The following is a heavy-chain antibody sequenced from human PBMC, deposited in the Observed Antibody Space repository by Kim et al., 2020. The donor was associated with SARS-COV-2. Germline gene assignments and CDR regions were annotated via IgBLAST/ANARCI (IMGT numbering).Heavy chain of an antibody. V-gene: IGHV4-39*01. Sequence: SETLSLTCTVSGGSVSNHNYYWGWIRQPPGKGLEWVGSVYYSGSIFYNPSLKSRVTLSVDMSKSQFSLKLSSVTAADTAVYYCARHTHYGDSVHWVNNAFDLWDQGTLVTVSS. CDR3: ARHTHYGDSVHWVNNAFDL. CDR2: VYYSGSI. J-gene: IGHJ3*01. D-gene: IGHD4-17*01. CDR1: GGSVSNHNYY.